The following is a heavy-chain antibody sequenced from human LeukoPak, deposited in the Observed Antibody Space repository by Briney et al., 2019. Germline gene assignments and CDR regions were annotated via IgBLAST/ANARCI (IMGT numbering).Heavy chain of an antibody. V-gene: IGHV3-7*01. Sequence: GGSLRLSCAASGFTFSSYWRSWVRQAPGRGLEWVANIKQDGSMKQYVDSVRGRFTISRDNAKSSLYLQMSSLKAEDSAVYYCARDEKSGYYVYWGQGTLVTVSS. CDR1: GFTFSSYW. D-gene: IGHD2/OR15-2a*01. CDR2: IKQDGSMK. CDR3: ARDEKSGYYVY. J-gene: IGHJ4*02.